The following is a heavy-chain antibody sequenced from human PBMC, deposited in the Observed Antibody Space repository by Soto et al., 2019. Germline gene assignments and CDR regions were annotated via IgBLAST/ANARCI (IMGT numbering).Heavy chain of an antibody. CDR1: GFTFSSYG. CDR3: ARDGSPSGWYFWGAYNWFDP. Sequence: QVQLVESGGGVVQPGRSLRLSCAASGFTFSSYGMHWVRQAPGKGLEWVAVIWYDGSNKYYADSVKGRFTISRDNSKNTLNLQMNSLRAEDTAVYYCARDGSPSGWYFWGAYNWFDPWGQGTLVTVSS. V-gene: IGHV3-33*01. CDR2: IWYDGSNK. J-gene: IGHJ5*02. D-gene: IGHD6-19*01.